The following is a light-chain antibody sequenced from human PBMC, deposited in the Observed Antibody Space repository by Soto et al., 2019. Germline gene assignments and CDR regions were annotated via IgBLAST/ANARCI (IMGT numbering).Light chain of an antibody. CDR1: SSDVGTYNL. J-gene: IGLJ1*01. CDR3: CSYASSSTLYV. V-gene: IGLV2-23*02. CDR2: EVN. Sequence: QSVLTQPASVSGSPGQSITISCTGTSSDVGTYNLVSWYQQHPGKAPKLMIYEVNKRPSGVSDRFSGSKSGNTASLTISGLQAEDEADYYCCSYASSSTLYVFGTGTKLTVL.